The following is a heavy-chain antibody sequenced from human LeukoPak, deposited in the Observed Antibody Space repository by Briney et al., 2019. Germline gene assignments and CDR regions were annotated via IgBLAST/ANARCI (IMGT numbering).Heavy chain of an antibody. J-gene: IGHJ4*02. CDR1: GYSFIGYY. Sequence: GASVKVSCKASGYSFIGYYMHWVRQAPGQGLEWMGWINPNSGGTGSAQKFQGRVTMTSDTSINTAYMELNSLRYDDTAVFYCARTGAWADGYNFPFDYWGQGTPVTVSS. V-gene: IGHV1-2*02. D-gene: IGHD5-24*01. CDR2: INPNSGGT. CDR3: ARTGAWADGYNFPFDY.